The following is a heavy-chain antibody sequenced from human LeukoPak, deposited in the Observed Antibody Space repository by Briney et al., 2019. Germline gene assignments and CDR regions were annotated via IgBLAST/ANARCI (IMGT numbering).Heavy chain of an antibody. D-gene: IGHD5/OR15-5a*01. J-gene: IGHJ4*02. V-gene: IGHV3-43*02. CDR2: TSGDGITT. CDR3: ARDHVYGGADY. Sequence: GGSLRLSCAASGFTFHNYAIHWVRQAPGKGLEWVSLTSGDGITTYFADSVKGRFTISRDNNKSSLFLQMNSLRTEDTALYYCARDHVYGGADYWGQGTLVTVSS. CDR1: GFTFHNYA.